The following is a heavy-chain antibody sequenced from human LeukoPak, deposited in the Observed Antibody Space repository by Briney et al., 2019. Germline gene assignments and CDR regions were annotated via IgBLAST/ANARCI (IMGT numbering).Heavy chain of an antibody. CDR3: ARASYSSSWYNGLVPPEYYYYYYGMDV. CDR1: GYTFTSYY. J-gene: IGHJ6*02. V-gene: IGHV1-46*01. Sequence: ASLKVSCKASGYTFTSYYMHWVRQAPGQGLEWMGIINPSGGSTSYAQKFQGRVTMTRDTSTSTVYMELSSLRSEDTAVYYCARASYSSSWYNGLVPPEYYYYYYGMDVWGQGTTVTVSS. CDR2: INPSGGST. D-gene: IGHD6-13*01.